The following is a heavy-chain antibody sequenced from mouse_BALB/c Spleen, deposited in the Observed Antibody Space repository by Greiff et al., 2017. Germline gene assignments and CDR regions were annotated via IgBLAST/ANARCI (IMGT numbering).Heavy chain of an antibody. Sequence: VKLVESGPGLVAPSQSLSITCTVSGFSLTSYGVHWVRQPPGKGLEWLGVIWAGGSTNYNSALMSRLSISKDNSKSQVFLKMNSLQTDDTAMYYCARDGYWYFDVWGAGTTVTVSS. CDR3: ARDGYWYFDV. CDR2: IWAGGST. J-gene: IGHJ1*01. V-gene: IGHV2-9*02. CDR1: GFSLTSYG.